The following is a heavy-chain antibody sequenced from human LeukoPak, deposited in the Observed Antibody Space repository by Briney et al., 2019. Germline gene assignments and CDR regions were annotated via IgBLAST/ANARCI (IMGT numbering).Heavy chain of an antibody. CDR2: ISGSGGST. J-gene: IGHJ4*02. V-gene: IGHV3-23*01. CDR3: AKGPRYSGSYPPDY. D-gene: IGHD1-26*01. Sequence: GGSLRLSCAASGFTFSSYAMIWVRKAPGKGLEWVSAISGSGGSTYYADSVKGRFTISRDNSENTLYLQIKRLRAEETAVYYCAKGPRYSGSYPPDYWGEGTLVTVSS. CDR1: GFTFSSYA.